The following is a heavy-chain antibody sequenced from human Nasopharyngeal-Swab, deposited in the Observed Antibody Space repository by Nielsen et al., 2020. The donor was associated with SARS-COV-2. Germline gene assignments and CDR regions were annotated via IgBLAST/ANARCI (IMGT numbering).Heavy chain of an antibody. CDR1: GFTFSSYG. D-gene: IGHD3-10*02. J-gene: IGHJ5*02. CDR2: IWYDGSNK. V-gene: IGHV3-33*01. CDR3: ARDRELLWSGSYYRTRKNHNWFDP. Sequence: GGSLRLSCAASGFTFSSYGMHWVRQAPGKGLEWVAVIWYDGSNKYYADSVKGRFTISRDNSKNTLYLQMNSLRAEDTAVYYCARDRELLWSGSYYRTRKNHNWFDPWGQGTLVTVSS.